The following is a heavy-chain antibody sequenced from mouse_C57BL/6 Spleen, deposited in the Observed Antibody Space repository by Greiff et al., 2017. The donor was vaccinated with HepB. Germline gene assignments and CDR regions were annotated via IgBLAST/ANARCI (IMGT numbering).Heavy chain of an antibody. CDR3: ARDPNSEAMGNYEDWYFDV. J-gene: IGHJ1*03. V-gene: IGHV3-8*01. Sequence: EVKLVESGPGLAKPSQTLSLTCSVTGYSITSDYWNWIRKFPGNKLEYMGYISYSGSTYYNPSLKSRISITRDTSKNQYYLQLNSVTTEDTATYYCARDPNSEAMGNYEDWYFDVWGTGTTVTVSS. D-gene: IGHD2-1*01. CDR2: ISYSGST. CDR1: GYSITSDY.